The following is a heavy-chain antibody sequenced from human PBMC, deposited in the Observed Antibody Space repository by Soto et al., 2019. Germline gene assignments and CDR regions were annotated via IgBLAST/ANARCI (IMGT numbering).Heavy chain of an antibody. J-gene: IGHJ4*02. CDR3: TRASYYYDSRGYYYRYYFDY. CDR2: IYSGGST. V-gene: IGHV3-66*01. CDR1: VLTVNNNY. D-gene: IGHD3-22*01. Sequence: GGSLRLSCAASVLTVNNNYMSWVRQAPGKGLEWVSVIYSGGSTYYADSVMGRFTISRDNSKNTVHLQMNSLRAEDTAVYYCTRASYYYDSRGYYYRYYFDYWGQGALVTVSS.